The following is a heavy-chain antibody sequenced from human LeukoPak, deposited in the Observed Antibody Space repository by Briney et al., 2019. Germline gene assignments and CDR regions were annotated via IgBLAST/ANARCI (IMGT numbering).Heavy chain of an antibody. J-gene: IGHJ5*02. V-gene: IGHV4-34*01. CDR2: INHSGRT. CDR1: GGSFSTYY. CDR3: ARGRYDFWSGSGWFDP. D-gene: IGHD3-3*01. Sequence: PSETLSLTCAVYGGSFSTYYWSWIRQPPGKGLEWIGEINHSGRTNYNPSLKSRVTISVDTSKNQFSLKLSSVTAADTAVYYCARGRYDFWSGSGWFDPWGQGTLVTVSS.